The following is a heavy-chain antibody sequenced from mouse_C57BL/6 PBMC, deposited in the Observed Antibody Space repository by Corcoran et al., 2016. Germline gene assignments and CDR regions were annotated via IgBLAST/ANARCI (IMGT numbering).Heavy chain of an antibody. CDR3: ARNLLWLRGWYFDV. CDR1: GYTFTDYY. CDR2: INPNNGGT. Sequence: EVQLQQSGPELVKPGASVKISCKASGYTFTDYYMNWVKQSHGKSLEWIGDINPNNGGTSYNQKFKGKATLTVDKSSSTAYMELRSLTSEDSAVYYCARNLLWLRGWYFDVWGTGTTVTVSS. V-gene: IGHV1-26*01. D-gene: IGHD2-2*01. J-gene: IGHJ1*03.